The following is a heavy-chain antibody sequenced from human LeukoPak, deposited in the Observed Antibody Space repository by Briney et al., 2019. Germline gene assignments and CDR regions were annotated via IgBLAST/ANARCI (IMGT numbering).Heavy chain of an antibody. D-gene: IGHD3-10*01. V-gene: IGHV5-51*01. CDR2: IYPSESDT. J-gene: IGHJ4*02. CDR1: GYSFTSYW. Sequence: GVSLKISSKGSGYSFTSYWIGWVRQMSGKGLEWMGIIYPSESDTRYRPSLQGHVTISADKSISTAYLQWGSLKASDTAMYYCASLTGDGELSYFDYWGQGTLVTVSS. CDR3: ASLTGDGELSYFDY.